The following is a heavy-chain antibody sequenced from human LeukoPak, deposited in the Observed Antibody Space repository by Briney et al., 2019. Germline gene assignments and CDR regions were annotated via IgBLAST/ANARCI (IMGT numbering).Heavy chain of an antibody. CDR3: AKMEVIVVVPAARPFDY. V-gene: IGHV3-21*04. CDR1: GFTFSSYS. Sequence: PGGSLRLSCAASGFTFSSYSMNWVRQAPGKGLEWVSSISSSSSYIYYADSVKGRFTISRDNSKNTLYLQMNSLRAEDTAVYYCAKMEVIVVVPAARPFDYWGQGTLVTVSS. CDR2: ISSSSSYI. J-gene: IGHJ4*02. D-gene: IGHD2-2*01.